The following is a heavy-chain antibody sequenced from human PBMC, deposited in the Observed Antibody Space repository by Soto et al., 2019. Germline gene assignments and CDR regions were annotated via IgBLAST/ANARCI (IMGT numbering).Heavy chain of an antibody. CDR2: IYYSGTT. J-gene: IGHJ3*01. V-gene: IGHV4-59*01. CDR1: NGSISDYY. Sequence: SETLSLTCTVSNGSISDYYWTWIRQPPGKGLEWIGYIYYSGTTHYSPSLKSRVTISVDTSKNQFPLKLTSVTAADTAVYYCARGVLEAAASKPFDLWGRGTMVTVSS. D-gene: IGHD6-13*01. CDR3: ARGVLEAAASKPFDL.